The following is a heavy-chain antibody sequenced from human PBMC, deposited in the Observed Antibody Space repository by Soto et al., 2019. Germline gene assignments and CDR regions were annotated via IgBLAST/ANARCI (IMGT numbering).Heavy chain of an antibody. Sequence: SETLSLTCTVSGGSISSYYWSWIRQPPGKGLEWIGYIYYSGSTNYNPSLRSRVTISVDTSKNQFSLKLSSVTAADTAVYYCARASTYYDFWSGSPYLPYYYYMDVWGKGTTVTVSS. J-gene: IGHJ6*03. CDR2: IYYSGST. CDR1: GGSISSYY. D-gene: IGHD3-3*01. CDR3: ARASTYYDFWSGSPYLPYYYYMDV. V-gene: IGHV4-59*01.